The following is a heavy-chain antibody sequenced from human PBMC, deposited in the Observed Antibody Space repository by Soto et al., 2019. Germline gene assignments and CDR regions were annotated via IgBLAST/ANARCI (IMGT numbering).Heavy chain of an antibody. J-gene: IGHJ3*02. V-gene: IGHV3-74*01. CDR1: GFTFSNAW. CDR3: ARDGAPLDAYAI. Sequence: GGSLRLSCAASGFTFSNAWINWVRQAPGKGLEWVGRIKSKTDGGSSTSYADSVKGRLTISRDNAKNTLYLQMNSLRAEDTAVYYCARDGAPLDAYAICSRGT. CDR2: IKSKTDGGSST.